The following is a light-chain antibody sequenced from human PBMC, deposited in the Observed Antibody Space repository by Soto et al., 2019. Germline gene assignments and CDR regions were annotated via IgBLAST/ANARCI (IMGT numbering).Light chain of an antibody. CDR3: QQDYNLLFT. V-gene: IGKV3D-7*01. CDR1: QRVSSSY. J-gene: IGKJ5*01. Sequence: PGERVTLSCRASQRVSSSYLTWYQQKPGQAPRLLIYGASTRATGIPARFSGSGSGTDFTLTISSLQPEDFAVYYCQQDYNLLFTFGQGTRLEIK. CDR2: GAS.